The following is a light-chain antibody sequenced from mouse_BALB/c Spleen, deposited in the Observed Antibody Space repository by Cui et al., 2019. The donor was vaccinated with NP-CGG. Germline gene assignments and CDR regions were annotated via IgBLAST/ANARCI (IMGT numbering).Light chain of an antibody. CDR1: TGAVTTSNY. J-gene: IGLJ1*01. Sequence: HALFTQPSALTTSPRPPVTLPFRSSTGAVTTSNYDNWVQEKPDHLFTGLIGGTNNRAPGVPARFSGSLIGDKADLTITGAQTEDEEIYFCALWYSNHWVFGGGTKLTVL. CDR2: GTN. V-gene: IGLV1*01. CDR3: ALWYSNHWV.